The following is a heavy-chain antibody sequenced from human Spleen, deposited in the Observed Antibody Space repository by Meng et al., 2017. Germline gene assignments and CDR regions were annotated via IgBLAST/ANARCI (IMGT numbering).Heavy chain of an antibody. D-gene: IGHD3-10*01. CDR2: IYQTGST. V-gene: IGHV4-34*01. J-gene: IGHJ4*02. Sequence: QVPLPQWGDGLLKPSETLALTCVVSGGSFSDYYWSWIRQPPGKGLEWIGEIYQTGSTNYNPSLKSRVTISADKSRNQFSLKLSSLSTADTAVYYCARRRTSGSYYSFQSIYFDYWGQGALVTASS. CDR1: GGSFSDYY. CDR3: ARRRTSGSYYSFQSIYFDY.